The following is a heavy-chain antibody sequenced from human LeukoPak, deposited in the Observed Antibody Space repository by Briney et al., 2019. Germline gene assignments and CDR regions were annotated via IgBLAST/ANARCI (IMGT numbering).Heavy chain of an antibody. V-gene: IGHV3-7*01. Sequence: GGSLRLSCAASGFTFSSYWMSWVRQAPGKGLEWVTNIKQDGSEKYYVDSVKGRFTISRDNAKNSLYLQMNSLRAEDTAVYYCARDHQGWRRGAVGSDYWGQGTLVTVSS. D-gene: IGHD1-26*01. CDR1: GFTFSSYW. J-gene: IGHJ4*02. CDR2: IKQDGSEK. CDR3: ARDHQGWRRGAVGSDY.